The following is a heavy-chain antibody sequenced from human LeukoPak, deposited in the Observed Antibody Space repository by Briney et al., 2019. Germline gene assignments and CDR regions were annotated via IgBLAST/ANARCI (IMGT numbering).Heavy chain of an antibody. J-gene: IGHJ4*02. CDR3: AKGTLPRKFDY. V-gene: IGHV3-23*01. Sequence: PGGSLRLSCAVSGFTFSSYDMSWVRQAPGKGLEWVSAISGSGGSTYYTDSVNGRFTISRANAKSTLYLRMNSLRAEDTAVYYCAKGTLPRKFDYWGQGTLVTVSS. D-gene: IGHD1-26*01. CDR1: GFTFSSYD. CDR2: ISGSGGST.